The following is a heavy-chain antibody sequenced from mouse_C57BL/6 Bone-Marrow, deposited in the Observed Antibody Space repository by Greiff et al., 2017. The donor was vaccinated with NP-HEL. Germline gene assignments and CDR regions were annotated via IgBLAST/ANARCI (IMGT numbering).Heavy chain of an antibody. J-gene: IGHJ2*01. Sequence: VQLQQPGAELVKPGASVKLSCKASGYTFTSYWMQWVKPRPGQGLEWIGEIDPSDSYTNYNQKFKGKATLTVYTSSSTAYMQLSSLTSEDSAVYYCARFGFITTEGNYWGQGTTLTVSS. V-gene: IGHV1-50*01. CDR1: GYTFTSYW. CDR2: IDPSDSYT. D-gene: IGHD1-1*01. CDR3: ARFGFITTEGNY.